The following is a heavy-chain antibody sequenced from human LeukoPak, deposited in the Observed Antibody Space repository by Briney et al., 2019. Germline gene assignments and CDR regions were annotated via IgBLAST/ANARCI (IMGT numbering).Heavy chain of an antibody. CDR3: ARARSGLDY. CDR2: IYYSGST. D-gene: IGHD3-3*01. J-gene: IGHJ4*02. CDR1: GGSISSYY. V-gene: IGHV4-59*01. Sequence: SETLSLTCTVSGGSISSYYWSWIRQPPGKGLEWIGYIYYSGSTNYNPSLKSRVTISVDTSKNQFSLKLSSVTAADTAVYYCARARSGLDYWGQGTLVTVSS.